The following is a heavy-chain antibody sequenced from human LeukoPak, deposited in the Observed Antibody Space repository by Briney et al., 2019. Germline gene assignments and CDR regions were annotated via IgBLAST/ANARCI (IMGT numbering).Heavy chain of an antibody. J-gene: IGHJ3*02. CDR2: IKQDGTEK. CDR1: GFTFSNYW. CDR3: ARSIMITFGGVIVTPGAFDI. V-gene: IGHV3-7*01. D-gene: IGHD3-16*02. Sequence: GGSLRLSCAASGFTFSNYWMTWVRQAPGKGLEWVANIKQDGTEKYYVDSVKGRFTISRDNAKNSLYLRMNSLRAEDTAVYYCARSIMITFGGVIVTPGAFDIWGQGTMVTVSS.